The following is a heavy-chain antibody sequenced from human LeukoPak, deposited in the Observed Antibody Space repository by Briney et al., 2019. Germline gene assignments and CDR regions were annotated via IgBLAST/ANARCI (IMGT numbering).Heavy chain of an antibody. CDR2: IIPIFGTA. J-gene: IGHJ6*04. V-gene: IGHV1-69*13. CDR3: ARERPRNYYYYYGMDV. Sequence: EASVKVSCKASGGTFSSYAISWVRQAPGQGLEWMGGIIPIFGTANYAQKFQGRVTITADESTSTAYMELSSLRSEDTAVYYCARERPRNYYYYYGMDVWGKGTTVTVSS. CDR1: GGTFSSYA. D-gene: IGHD1-14*01.